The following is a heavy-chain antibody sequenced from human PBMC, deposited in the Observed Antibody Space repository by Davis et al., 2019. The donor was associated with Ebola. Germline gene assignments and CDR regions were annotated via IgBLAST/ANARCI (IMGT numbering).Heavy chain of an antibody. CDR2: IYPGDSDT. CDR3: ARQGGGSGRLTSFDY. Sequence: GESLKISCQSSGYNFRDYCIVWVRQMPGKGLEWMGNIYPGDSDTRYSPSFQGQVTLSADKYSATAYLQWRSLKASDTAMYFCARQGGGSGRLTSFDYWGQGTLITVSS. V-gene: IGHV5-51*01. D-gene: IGHD1-26*01. CDR1: GYNFRDYC. J-gene: IGHJ4*02.